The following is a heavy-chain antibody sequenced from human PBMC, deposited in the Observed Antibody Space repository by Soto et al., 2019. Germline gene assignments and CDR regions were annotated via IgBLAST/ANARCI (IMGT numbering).Heavy chain of an antibody. D-gene: IGHD3-3*01. CDR2: VYHTGRT. Sequence: SETLSLTGTVSCGSFKSGSYCWSWIRQPPGKGLEWIGYVYHTGRTSYNPSLKSRVSISMDTSKNQFSLNLDSVTAADTAVYFCARDFAYFDSWGQGTLVTVSS. V-gene: IGHV4-61*01. CDR1: CGSFKSGSYC. J-gene: IGHJ4*02. CDR3: ARDFAYFDS.